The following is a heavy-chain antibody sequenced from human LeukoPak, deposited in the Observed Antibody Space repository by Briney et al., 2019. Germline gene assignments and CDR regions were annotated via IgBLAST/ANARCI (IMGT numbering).Heavy chain of an antibody. D-gene: IGHD3-10*01. CDR3: AKVRRFTMVRGVIGAFDI. J-gene: IGHJ3*02. CDR1: GFTFSSYA. Sequence: GGSLRLSCAASGFTFSSYAMSWVRQAPGKGLEWVSAISGSGGSTYYADSVKGRFTISRDNSKNTLYQQMNSLRAEDTAVYYCAKVRRFTMVRGVIGAFDIWGQGTMVTVSS. CDR2: ISGSGGST. V-gene: IGHV3-23*01.